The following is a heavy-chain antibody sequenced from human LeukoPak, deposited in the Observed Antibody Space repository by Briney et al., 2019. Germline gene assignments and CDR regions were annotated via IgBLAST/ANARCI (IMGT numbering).Heavy chain of an antibody. CDR1: GVSFSTYY. CDR2: VNHSGYT. D-gene: IGHD4-17*01. CDR3: ARQLYGSDY. V-gene: IGHV4-34*01. Sequence: SVTLSLTCDVSGVSFSTYYWSWIRQSPEKGLEWIGEVNHSGYTNLNPSLKSRVTISVDTSKNQFSLKLSSVTAADTAVYYCARQLYGSDYWGQGTLVTVSS. J-gene: IGHJ4*02.